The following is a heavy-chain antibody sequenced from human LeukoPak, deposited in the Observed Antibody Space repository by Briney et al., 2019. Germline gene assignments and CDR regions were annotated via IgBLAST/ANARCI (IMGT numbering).Heavy chain of an antibody. V-gene: IGHV3-23*01. D-gene: IGHD2-2*01. Sequence: GGSLRLSCAASGFTFSSYAMSWVRQAPGKGLEWVSAISGSGGSTYYADSVKGRFTISRDNSKNTLYLQMNSLRAEDTAVYYCAKARAYCSSTSCYRPVDYWGQGTLVTVSS. CDR2: ISGSGGST. J-gene: IGHJ4*02. CDR1: GFTFSSYA. CDR3: AKARAYCSSTSCYRPVDY.